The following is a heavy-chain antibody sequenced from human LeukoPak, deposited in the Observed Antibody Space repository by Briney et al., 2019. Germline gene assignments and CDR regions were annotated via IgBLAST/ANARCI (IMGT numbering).Heavy chain of an antibody. Sequence: PSEPLSLTCAVYGGSFSNYYWSWIRQPPGKGLEWLGEINDSGRANYNPSLMSRVTVSVDTSKNQFSLRLTSVTATDTAVYYCARRWKYGRNYYIDVWGKGATVSVSS. V-gene: IGHV4-34*01. J-gene: IGHJ6*03. CDR2: INDSGRA. D-gene: IGHD1-7*01. CDR3: ARRWKYGRNYYIDV. CDR1: GGSFSNYY.